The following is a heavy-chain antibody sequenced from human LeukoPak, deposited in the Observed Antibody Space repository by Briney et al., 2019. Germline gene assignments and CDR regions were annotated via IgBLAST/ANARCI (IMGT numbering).Heavy chain of an antibody. J-gene: IGHJ3*01. CDR3: ARIAILTSGPLDAFDL. CDR2: IKQDGSEK. Sequence: GGSLRLSCAASGFTLSRLWMSWIRQPRGKGLEWVANIKQDGSEKYSVDSVEGRFTISRDNAKSSLYLQMNSLRVEDTALYYCARIAILTSGPLDAFDLWGQGTMVTVSS. D-gene: IGHD2-15*01. CDR1: GFTLSRLW. V-gene: IGHV3-7*01.